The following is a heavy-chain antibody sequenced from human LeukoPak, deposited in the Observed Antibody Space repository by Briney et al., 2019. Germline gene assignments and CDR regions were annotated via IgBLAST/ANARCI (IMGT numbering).Heavy chain of an antibody. CDR1: GFTISSYW. J-gene: IGHJ5*02. CDR2: IKEDGSEK. CDR3: ARDPPRNYFDGTGYYS. Sequence: GGSLRLSCVASGFTISSYWMTWVRQAPGKGLEWVGNIKEDGSEKNYADSVNGRFTTSRDNAKNSLYLQMNSLRVEDTAVYYCARDPPRNYFDGTGYYSWGQGTLVTVSS. D-gene: IGHD3-22*01. V-gene: IGHV3-7*01.